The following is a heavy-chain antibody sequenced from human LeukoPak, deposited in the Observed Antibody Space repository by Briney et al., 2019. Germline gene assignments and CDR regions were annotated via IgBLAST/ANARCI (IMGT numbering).Heavy chain of an antibody. D-gene: IGHD3-22*01. CDR3: ARAPPYYDAGSGYYDY. Sequence: HPGGSLRLSCAASGFTFSNYAMHWVRQAPGKGLEWVAVISYDGSDKDYADSVKGRFTISRDNSKNTLYLQMNSLRAEDTAVYYCARAPPYYDAGSGYYDYWGQGTLVTVSS. V-gene: IGHV3-30*03. J-gene: IGHJ4*02. CDR1: GFTFSNYA. CDR2: ISYDGSDK.